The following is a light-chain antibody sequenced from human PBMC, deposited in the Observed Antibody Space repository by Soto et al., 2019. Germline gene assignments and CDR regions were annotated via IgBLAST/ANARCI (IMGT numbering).Light chain of an antibody. CDR1: QSISSY. V-gene: IGKV1-5*01. CDR2: DVS. CDR3: QQYNSYSWT. J-gene: IGKJ1*01. Sequence: DIQMTQSPSTLSASVGDRVTITCRASQSISSYLAWYQQKPGQAPRLLIYDVSNRATGIPARFSGSGSGTEFTLTISSLQPDDFATYYCQQYNSYSWTFGQGTKVDIK.